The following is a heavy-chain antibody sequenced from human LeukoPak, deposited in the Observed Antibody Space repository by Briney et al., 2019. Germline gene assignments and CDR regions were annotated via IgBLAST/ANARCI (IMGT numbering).Heavy chain of an antibody. V-gene: IGHV3-49*04. D-gene: IGHD3-22*01. CDR3: ARDRGSGYGLDY. Sequence: QTGGSLRLSCAASQFTFGDYAMSWVGQGPGKGLEGVGFIRRQLYGGTAAYAASVKGRFTISRDDSKSMDYLQMNSLKTEDTAVYYCARDRGSGYGLDYWGQGTLVTVSS. CDR1: QFTFGDYA. J-gene: IGHJ4*02. CDR2: IRRQLYGGTA.